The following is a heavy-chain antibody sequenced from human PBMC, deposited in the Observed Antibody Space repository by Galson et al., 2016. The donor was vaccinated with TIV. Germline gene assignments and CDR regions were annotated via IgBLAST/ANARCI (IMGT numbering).Heavy chain of an antibody. CDR3: ARDRYYDASGYYFYYYGMDV. J-gene: IGHJ6*02. CDR1: GFIVNNNQ. D-gene: IGHD3-3*01. CDR2: IYSDGRP. V-gene: IGHV3-53*01. Sequence: SLRPSCAASGFIVNNNQMSWVRQAPGKGLEWISVIYSDGRPYYANSVAGRFTISRGDSKNTLYLQMTSLRAEDTAVYYCARDRYYDASGYYFYYYGMDVWGQGTTVTVSS.